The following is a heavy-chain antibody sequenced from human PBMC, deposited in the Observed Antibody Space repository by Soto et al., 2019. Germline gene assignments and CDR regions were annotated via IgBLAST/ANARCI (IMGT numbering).Heavy chain of an antibody. Sequence: GGSLRLSCAGSGFTFSKYAMTWVRQAPGKGLEWVSTTRNNGEYTYYADSVKGRFTVSRDNSKNALFLEMSSLRAEDTAVYYCAKNGLDNSPSAIDSWGPGTLVTVSS. J-gene: IGHJ4*02. D-gene: IGHD2-8*01. CDR3: AKNGLDNSPSAIDS. CDR2: TRNNGEYT. V-gene: IGHV3-23*01. CDR1: GFTFSKYA.